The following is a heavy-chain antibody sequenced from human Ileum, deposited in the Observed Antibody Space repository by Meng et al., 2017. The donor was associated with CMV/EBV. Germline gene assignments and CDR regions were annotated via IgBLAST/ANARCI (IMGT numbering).Heavy chain of an antibody. D-gene: IGHD6-13*01. CDR3: ARFGRGVAAAYFDN. J-gene: IGHJ4*02. V-gene: IGHV4-61*03. CDR1: GGSISHNSYY. CDR2: ISYSGNT. Sequence: GSLRLSCTVSGGSISHNSYYWMWIRQPPGKGLEWIGYISYSGNTNYNPSLKSRSTILVDTSKNHFSLKMRSVTAADTAVYYCARFGRGVAAAYFDNWGQGTLDTVSS.